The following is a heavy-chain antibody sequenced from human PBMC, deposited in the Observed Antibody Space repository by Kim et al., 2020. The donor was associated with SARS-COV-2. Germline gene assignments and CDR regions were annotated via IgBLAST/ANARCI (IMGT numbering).Heavy chain of an antibody. J-gene: IGHJ3*01. CDR1: GFTLSGSA. V-gene: IGHV3-73*01. D-gene: IGHD5-12*01. CDR2: IKNKANNFAT. CDR3: TRLGGEGGYNFAFDV. Sequence: LSLTCAASGFTLSGSAVHWVRQASGKGLEWVGRIKNKANNFATAYAASVRGRFTVSRDDSKNTAYLQMDSLRTEDTAVYYCTRLGGEGGYNFAFDVWGQGKMVTVSS.